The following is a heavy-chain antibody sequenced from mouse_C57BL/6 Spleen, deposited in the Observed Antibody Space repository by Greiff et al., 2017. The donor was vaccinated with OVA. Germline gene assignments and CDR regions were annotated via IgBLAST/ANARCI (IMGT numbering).Heavy chain of an antibody. CDR1: GYAFSSSW. Sequence: VQLQESGPELVKPGASVKISCKASGYAFSSSWMNWVKQRPGKGLEWIGRIYPGDGDTNYNGKFKGKATLTADKSSSTAYMQLSSLTSEDSAVYSCARPKTAQATYYSDSWGQGTTLTVSS. CDR2: IYPGDGDT. V-gene: IGHV1-82*01. D-gene: IGHD3-2*02. J-gene: IGHJ2*01. CDR3: ARPKTAQATYYSDS.